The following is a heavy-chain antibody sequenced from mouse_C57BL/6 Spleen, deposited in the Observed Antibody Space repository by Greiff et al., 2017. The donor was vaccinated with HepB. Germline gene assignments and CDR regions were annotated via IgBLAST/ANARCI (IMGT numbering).Heavy chain of an antibody. J-gene: IGHJ4*01. CDR1: GYSFTDYN. V-gene: IGHV1-39*01. CDR3: ARATMITTHYYAMDY. CDR2: INPNYGTT. D-gene: IGHD2-4*01. Sequence: VQLKESGPELVKPGASVKISCKASGYSFTDYNMNWVKQSNGKSLEWIGVINPNYGTTSYNQKFKGKATLTVDQSSSTAYMQLNSLTSEDSAVYYCARATMITTHYYAMDYWGQGTSVTVSS.